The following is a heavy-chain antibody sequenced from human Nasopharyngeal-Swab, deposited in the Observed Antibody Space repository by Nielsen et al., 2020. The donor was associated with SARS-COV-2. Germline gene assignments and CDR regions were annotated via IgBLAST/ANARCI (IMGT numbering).Heavy chain of an antibody. CDR2: INHSGST. CDR1: GGSISSYY. J-gene: IGHJ4*02. CDR3: ARGPVVTLDY. Sequence: SETLSLTCTVSGGSISSYYWSWIRQPPGKGLEWIGEINHSGSTNYNPSLKSRVTISVDTSKNQFSLKLSSVTAADTAVYYCARGPVVTLDYWGQGTLVTVSS. V-gene: IGHV4-34*01. D-gene: IGHD4-23*01.